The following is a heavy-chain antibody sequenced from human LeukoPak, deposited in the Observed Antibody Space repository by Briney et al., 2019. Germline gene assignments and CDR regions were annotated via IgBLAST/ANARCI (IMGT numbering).Heavy chain of an antibody. CDR3: TTGREAYGDYYDY. D-gene: IGHD4-17*01. CDR1: GFTFSNAW. Sequence: PGGSLRLSCEASGFTFSNAWMSWVRQAPGKGLEWVGRIKSKTDGGTTDYAAPVKGRFTISRDDSKNTLYLQMNSLKTEDTAVYYCTTGREAYGDYYDYWGQGTLVTVSS. CDR2: IKSKTDGGTT. V-gene: IGHV3-15*01. J-gene: IGHJ4*02.